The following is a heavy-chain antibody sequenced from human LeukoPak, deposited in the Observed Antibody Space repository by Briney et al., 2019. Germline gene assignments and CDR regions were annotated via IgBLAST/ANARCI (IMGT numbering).Heavy chain of an antibody. CDR2: VFPKTGDT. D-gene: IGHD3-3*01. V-gene: IGHV1-2*06. J-gene: IGHJ5*02. CDR3: ARGVGRWPEWRFDP. Sequence: GASVKVSCKASGYTFTDYAIHCLRQAPGQGLEWMGRVFPKTGDTKCAQKFQGRVTMTWDTSITTTYMELSRLNSDDTAMFYCARGVGRWPEWRFDPWGQGTLVTVSS. CDR1: GYTFTDYA.